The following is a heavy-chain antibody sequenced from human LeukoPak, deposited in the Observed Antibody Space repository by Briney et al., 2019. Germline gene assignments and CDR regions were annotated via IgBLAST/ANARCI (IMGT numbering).Heavy chain of an antibody. V-gene: IGHV3-49*04. D-gene: IGHD2-2*01. CDR2: IQANAYGGAT. CDR1: GFTFGDYA. Sequence: PGGSLRLSCSTSGFTFGDYAMSWVRQAPGKGLEWVGFIQANAYGGATKYAASVNGRFSISRDDSQSIANLQMNDLKTEDTAVYYCTRAPHPRCSSSGCYLDYWGQGTLVTVSS. CDR3: TRAPHPRCSSSGCYLDY. J-gene: IGHJ4*02.